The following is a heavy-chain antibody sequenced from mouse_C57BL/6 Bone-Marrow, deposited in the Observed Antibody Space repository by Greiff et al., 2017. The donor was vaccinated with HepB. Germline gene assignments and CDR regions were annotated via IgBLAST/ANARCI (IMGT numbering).Heavy chain of an antibody. CDR2: IHPSDSDT. CDR3: AIEKYYYGSSPAWFAY. J-gene: IGHJ3*01. V-gene: IGHV1-74*01. D-gene: IGHD1-1*01. Sequence: QFQLQQPGAELVKPGASVKVSCKASGYTFTSYWMHWVKQRPGQGLEWIGRIHPSDSDTNYNQKFKGKATLTVDKSSSTAYMQLSSLTSEDSAVYYCAIEKYYYGSSPAWFAYWGQGTLVTVSA. CDR1: GYTFTSYW.